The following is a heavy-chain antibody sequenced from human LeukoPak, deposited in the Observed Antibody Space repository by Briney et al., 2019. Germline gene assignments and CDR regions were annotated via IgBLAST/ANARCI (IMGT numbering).Heavy chain of an antibody. CDR2: ISGSGGST. J-gene: IGHJ5*02. D-gene: IGHD2-2*01. CDR1: GFTFSSYA. CDR3: AKDGQVVVVPAATFDP. Sequence: PGGSLRLSCAASGFTFSSYAMSWVRQAPGKGLEWVSAISGSGGSTYYADSVKGRFTISRDNSKNTLYLQMNSLRAEDTAVYYCAKDGQVVVVPAATFDPWGQGTLVTVSS. V-gene: IGHV3-23*01.